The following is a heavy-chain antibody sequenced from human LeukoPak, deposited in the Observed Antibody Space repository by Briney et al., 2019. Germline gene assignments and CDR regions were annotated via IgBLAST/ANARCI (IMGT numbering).Heavy chain of an antibody. CDR2: IDPSGSA. D-gene: IGHD3-9*01. CDR3: ARDHWLFSSKTWYYYGMDV. Sequence: PSETLSLTCVVSGGSISPYYWSWIRQSPGKGLEWIGYIDPSGSASYNPSLKSRVTIFVDTSKNLVSLILTSVSASDTAIYYCARDHWLFSSKTWYYYGMDVWAKGPRSPSP. V-gene: IGHV4-59*01. J-gene: IGHJ6*02. CDR1: GGSISPYY.